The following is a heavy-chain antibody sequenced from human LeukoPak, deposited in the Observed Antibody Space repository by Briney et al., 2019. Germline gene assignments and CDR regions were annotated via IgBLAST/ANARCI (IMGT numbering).Heavy chain of an antibody. CDR3: ARAVVGATTPYFDY. V-gene: IGHV3-64*01. CDR1: GFTFSDYY. CDR2: ISSNGGST. Sequence: GGSLRLSCAASGFTFSDYYMSWIRQAPGKGLEYVSAISSNGGSTYYANSVKGRFTISRDNSKNTLYLQMGSLRAEDMAVYYCARAVVGATTPYFDYWGQGTLVTVSS. J-gene: IGHJ4*02. D-gene: IGHD1-26*01.